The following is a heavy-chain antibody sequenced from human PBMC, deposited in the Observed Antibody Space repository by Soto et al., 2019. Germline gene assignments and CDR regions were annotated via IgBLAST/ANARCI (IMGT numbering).Heavy chain of an antibody. D-gene: IGHD3-10*01. V-gene: IGHV3-23*01. CDR2: ISGSGGST. Sequence: DVQLLESGGGLVQPGGSLRLSCAASGFTFRSYAMSWVRQAPGKGLEWVSAISGSGGSTYYADSVKGRFTISRENSKNTLYLQVNSLSAGDTAIYYCARVNLFGSGRSYEEYSYYGMDVWGPGTTVTVSS. CDR3: ARVNLFGSGRSYEEYSYYGMDV. J-gene: IGHJ6*02. CDR1: GFTFRSYA.